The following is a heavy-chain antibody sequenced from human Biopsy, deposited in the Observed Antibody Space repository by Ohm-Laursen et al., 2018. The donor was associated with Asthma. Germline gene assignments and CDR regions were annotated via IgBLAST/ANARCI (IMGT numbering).Heavy chain of an antibody. CDR2: ISWNSGSI. J-gene: IGHJ4*02. Sequence: SLRLSCAASGFTFDDDATHWVRQAPGKGLEWVSGISWNSGSIGYADSVKGRFTISRDNAKNSLYLQMNSLRAEDTALYYCAKGEWELLEANFDYWGQGTLVTVSS. CDR1: GFTFDDDA. CDR3: AKGEWELLEANFDY. V-gene: IGHV3-9*01. D-gene: IGHD1-26*01.